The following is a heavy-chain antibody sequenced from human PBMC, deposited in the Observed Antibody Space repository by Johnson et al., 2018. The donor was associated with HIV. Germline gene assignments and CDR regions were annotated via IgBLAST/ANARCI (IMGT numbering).Heavy chain of an antibody. D-gene: IGHD1-26*01. V-gene: IGHV3-73*02. Sequence: VQLVESGGGLVQPGGSLKLSCAASGFTFSGSAMHWVRQASGKGLEWVGRIRSKANSYATAYAASVNGRFTISRDDSKNTAYLQMNSLKTEDTAVYYCTSGKSWVAVDAFDIWGQGTMVTVSS. CDR1: GFTFSGSA. CDR3: TSGKSWVAVDAFDI. J-gene: IGHJ3*02. CDR2: IRSKANSYAT.